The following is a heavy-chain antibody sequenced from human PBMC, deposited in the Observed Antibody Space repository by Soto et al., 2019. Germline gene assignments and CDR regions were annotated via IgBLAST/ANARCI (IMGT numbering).Heavy chain of an antibody. CDR3: AKGRGQNWKFDY. CDR1: GFTFSSYA. J-gene: IGHJ4*02. CDR2: IRGSGGTA. V-gene: IGHV3-23*01. Sequence: EVQLLESGGGSVQPGGSLRLSCAASGFTFSSYAMHWVRRPPGKGLEWVSSIRGSGGTAYYSDSVKGRFSISRDSLVNTLYLQMHSLRAEDTAVYYCAKGRGQNWKFDYWCQGTLVTVSP. D-gene: IGHD1-1*01.